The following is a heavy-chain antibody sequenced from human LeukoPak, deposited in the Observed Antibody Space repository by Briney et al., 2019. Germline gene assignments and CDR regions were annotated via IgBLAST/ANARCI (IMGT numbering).Heavy chain of an antibody. CDR3: ARRAYRSGGSHFDY. J-gene: IGHJ4*02. V-gene: IGHV4-39*01. CDR2: IYYSGST. CDR1: GGSISSSSYY. D-gene: IGHD2-15*01. Sequence: PSETLSHTCTVSGGSISSSSYYWGWIRQPPGKGLEWIGSIYYSGSTYYNPSLKSRVTISVDTSKNQFSLKLSSVTAADTAVYYYARRAYRSGGSHFDYWGQGTLVTVSS.